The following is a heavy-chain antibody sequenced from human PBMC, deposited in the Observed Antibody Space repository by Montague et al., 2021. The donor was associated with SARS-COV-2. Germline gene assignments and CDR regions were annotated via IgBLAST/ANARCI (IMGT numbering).Heavy chain of an antibody. Sequence: TLSLTCTVSGGSISAGYYWTWIRQIPGKGLEWIGYIYYSGSTYYNPSLKSRVIMSIDTSKHQFSLKVSSVTAADTATYFCASAIAVADTHYYYYGMDVWGQGTTVTVSS. CDR2: IYYSGST. CDR3: ASAIAVADTHYYYYGMDV. CDR1: GGSISAGYY. J-gene: IGHJ6*02. V-gene: IGHV4-31*03. D-gene: IGHD6-19*01.